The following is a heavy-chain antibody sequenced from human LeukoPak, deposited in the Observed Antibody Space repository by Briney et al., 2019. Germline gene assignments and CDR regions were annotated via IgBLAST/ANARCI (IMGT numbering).Heavy chain of an antibody. Sequence: GGSLRLSCAASGFTFRSYGMHWVRQAPGKGLEWVAFIRYDGSIEYYADSAKGRFTISRDNSKNTLYVQMNSLRAEDTAVYYCAKDGSVVIPGLFDYWGQGTLVTVSS. V-gene: IGHV3-30*02. CDR1: GFTFRSYG. CDR3: AKDGSVVIPGLFDY. D-gene: IGHD3-22*01. CDR2: IRYDGSIE. J-gene: IGHJ4*02.